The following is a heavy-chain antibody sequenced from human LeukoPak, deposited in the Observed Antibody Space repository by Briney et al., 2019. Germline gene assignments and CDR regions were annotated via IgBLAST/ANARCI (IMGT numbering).Heavy chain of an antibody. Sequence: GGSLRLSCAASGFTFSSYNMNWVRQAPGKGLEWVSAISGSSSSTYYADSVKGRFTISRDNSKNTLYLQMNSLRAEDTAVYYCAKVRMITMIAYDAFDIWGQGTMVTVSS. J-gene: IGHJ3*02. D-gene: IGHD3-22*01. CDR3: AKVRMITMIAYDAFDI. CDR2: ISGSSSST. CDR1: GFTFSSYN. V-gene: IGHV3-23*01.